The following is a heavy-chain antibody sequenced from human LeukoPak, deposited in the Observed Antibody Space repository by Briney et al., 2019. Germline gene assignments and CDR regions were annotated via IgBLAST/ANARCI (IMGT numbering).Heavy chain of an antibody. CDR3: ARDRGYSYAFGY. CDR1: GGSISSYY. V-gene: IGHV4-59*12. D-gene: IGHD5-18*01. CDR2: IYYSGST. Sequence: PSETLSLTCTVSGGSISSYYWSWIRQPPGKGLELIGYIYYSGSTNYNPSLKSRVTMSVDTSKNQFSLKLSSVTAADTAVYYCARDRGYSYAFGYWGQGTPVTVSS. J-gene: IGHJ4*02.